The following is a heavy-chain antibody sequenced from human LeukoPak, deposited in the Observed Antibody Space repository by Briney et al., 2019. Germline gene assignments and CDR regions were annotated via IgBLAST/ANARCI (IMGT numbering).Heavy chain of an antibody. D-gene: IGHD1-26*01. Sequence: SETLSLACAVYGGSFSGYYWSWIRQPPGKGLEWIGEINHSGSTNYNPSLKSRVTISVDTSKNQFSLKLSSVTAADTAVYYCARHPEIYSGSYGRQYYFDYWGQGTLDTVSS. CDR3: ARHPEIYSGSYGRQYYFDY. J-gene: IGHJ4*02. V-gene: IGHV4-34*01. CDR1: GGSFSGYY. CDR2: INHSGST.